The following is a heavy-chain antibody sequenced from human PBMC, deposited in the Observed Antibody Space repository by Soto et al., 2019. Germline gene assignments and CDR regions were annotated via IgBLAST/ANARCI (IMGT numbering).Heavy chain of an antibody. CDR2: IDHSGST. V-gene: IGHV4-34*01. CDR1: GGSFTGYQ. Sequence: QVQLQQWGAGLLKPSETLSLTCAVSGGSFTGYQWSWIRQPPGKGREWIGEIDHSGSTNYNPSLKSRVTISLDRTKNHFSLQLSSLTAADTAMYYCARAYYDFWSGHGQLSLDYWGQGTLVTVSS. CDR3: ARAYYDFWSGHGQLSLDY. D-gene: IGHD3-3*01. J-gene: IGHJ4*02.